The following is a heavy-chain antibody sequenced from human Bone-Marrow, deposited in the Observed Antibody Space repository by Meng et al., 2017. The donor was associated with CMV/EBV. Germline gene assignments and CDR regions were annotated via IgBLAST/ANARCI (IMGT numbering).Heavy chain of an antibody. CDR3: AHFMTTVTTGWFDP. D-gene: IGHD4-11*01. CDR2: IYWNDDK. J-gene: IGHJ5*02. V-gene: IGHV2-5*01. CDR1: GFSLSTSGVG. Sequence: GFSLSTSGVGVVWIRQPPGKALEWLALIYWNDDKRYSSSLKSRLTITKETSKNQVVLTMTDVDPVDTGTYYCAHFMTTVTTGWFDPWGQGILVTVSS.